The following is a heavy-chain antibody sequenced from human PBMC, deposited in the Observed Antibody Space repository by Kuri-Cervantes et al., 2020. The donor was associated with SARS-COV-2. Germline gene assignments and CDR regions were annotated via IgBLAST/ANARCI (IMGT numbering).Heavy chain of an antibody. Sequence: LRLSCTVSGGSISSGSYYWSWIRQPAGKGLEWIGRIYTSGGTNYNPPLKSRVTISVDTSKNQFSLKLSSVTAADTAVYYCARDRWELHDYWGQGTLVTVSS. CDR1: GGSISSGSYY. D-gene: IGHD1-26*01. CDR2: IYTSGGT. CDR3: ARDRWELHDY. V-gene: IGHV4-61*02. J-gene: IGHJ4*02.